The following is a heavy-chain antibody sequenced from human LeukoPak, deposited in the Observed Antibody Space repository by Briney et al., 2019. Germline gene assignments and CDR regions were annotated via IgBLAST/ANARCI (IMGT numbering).Heavy chain of an antibody. J-gene: IGHJ4*02. Sequence: PGGSLRLSCAASGFTFSNYDMHWVRQAPGKGLEWVSTISGSGGSTYYADSVKGRFTISRDNSKNTLYLQMNSLRAEDTAVYYCAKRAAKSFDYWGQGTLVTVSS. CDR1: GFTFSNYD. CDR2: ISGSGGST. CDR3: AKRAAKSFDY. D-gene: IGHD6-25*01. V-gene: IGHV3-23*01.